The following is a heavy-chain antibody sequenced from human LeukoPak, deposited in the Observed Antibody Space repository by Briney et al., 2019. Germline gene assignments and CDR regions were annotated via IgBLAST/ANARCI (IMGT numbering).Heavy chain of an antibody. CDR3: AKGPEPTSGYGDYVVY. J-gene: IGHJ4*02. V-gene: IGHV3-23*03. D-gene: IGHD4-17*01. Sequence: GGSLRLSCVTSGFSFNTYAMSWVRQAPREGLGWVSVIDAGGTQTHYADSVKGRFTISGDSSKNTLYLQMNSLRAEDTAVYYCAKGPEPTSGYGDYVVYWGQGTLVTVSS. CDR1: GFSFNTYA. CDR2: IDAGGTQT.